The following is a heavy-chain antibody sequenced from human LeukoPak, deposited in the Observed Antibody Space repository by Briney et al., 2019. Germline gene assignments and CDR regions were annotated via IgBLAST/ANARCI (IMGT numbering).Heavy chain of an antibody. CDR3: ARDSSSWYGYRRRYYFDY. CDR2: IYYSGST. Sequence: PSETLSLTCTVSGGSISSSSYYWGWIRQPPGKGLEWIGSIYYSGSTYYNPSLKSRVTISVDTSKNQFSLKLSSVTAADTAVYYCARDSSSWYGYRRRYYFDYWGQGTLVTVSS. CDR1: GGSISSSSYY. D-gene: IGHD6-13*01. J-gene: IGHJ4*02. V-gene: IGHV4-39*07.